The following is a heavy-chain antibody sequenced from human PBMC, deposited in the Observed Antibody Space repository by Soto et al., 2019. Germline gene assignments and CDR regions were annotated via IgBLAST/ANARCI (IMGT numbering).Heavy chain of an antibody. V-gene: IGHV1-24*01. CDR1: GYTLTELS. J-gene: IGHJ4*02. D-gene: IGHD5-12*01. CDR2: FDPEDGET. Sequence: GASVKVSCKVSGYTLTELSMHWVRQAPGKGLEWMGGFDPEDGETIYAQKFQGRVTMTEDTSTDTAYMELSSLRSEDTAVYYCATLVEMATFLPSLYSWGQGTLVTAPQ. CDR3: ATLVEMATFLPSLYS.